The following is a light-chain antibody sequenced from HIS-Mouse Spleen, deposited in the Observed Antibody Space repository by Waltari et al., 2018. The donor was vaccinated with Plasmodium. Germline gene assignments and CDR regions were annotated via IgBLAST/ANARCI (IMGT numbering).Light chain of an antibody. J-gene: IGLJ2*01. Sequence: QSALTQPASVSGSPGQSLTISCTRPSSDVGGHKYVTWYQQHPGKAPKLMNYEVSNRPAGVSNRFSGSKSGNTASLTISVLQAEDEADYYCSSYTSSSTRVFGGGTKLTVL. V-gene: IGLV2-14*01. CDR1: SSDVGGHKY. CDR3: SSYTSSSTRV. CDR2: EVS.